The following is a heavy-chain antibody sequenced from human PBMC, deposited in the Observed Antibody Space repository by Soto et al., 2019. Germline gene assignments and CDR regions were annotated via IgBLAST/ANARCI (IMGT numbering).Heavy chain of an antibody. CDR2: IYYSGST. CDR3: ARVVTEYYYDSSGSNSFDY. V-gene: IGHV4-31*03. J-gene: IGHJ4*02. D-gene: IGHD3-22*01. CDR1: GGSISSGGYY. Sequence: SETLSLTCTVSGGSISSGGYYWSWIRQHPGKGLEWIGYIYYSGSTYYNPSLKSRVTISVDTSKNQFSLKLSSVTAADTAVYYCARVVTEYYYDSSGSNSFDYWGQGTLVTVSS.